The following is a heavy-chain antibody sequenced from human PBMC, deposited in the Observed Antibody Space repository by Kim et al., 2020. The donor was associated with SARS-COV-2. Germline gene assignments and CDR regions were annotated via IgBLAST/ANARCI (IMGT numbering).Heavy chain of an antibody. CDR1: GFSLSTSGMC. CDR3: ARIGTLCPGLGMDV. V-gene: IGHV2-70*01. CDR2: IDWDDDK. D-gene: IGHD2-2*01. Sequence: SGPTLVKATQTLTLTCTFSGFSGFSLSTSGMCVSWIRQPPGKALEWLALIDWDDDKYYSTSLKTRLTISKDTSKNQVVLTMTNMDPVDTATYYCARIGTLCPGLGMDVWGQGTTVTVSS. J-gene: IGHJ6*02.